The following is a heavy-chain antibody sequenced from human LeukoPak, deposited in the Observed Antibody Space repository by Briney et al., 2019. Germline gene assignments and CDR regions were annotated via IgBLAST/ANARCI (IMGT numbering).Heavy chain of an antibody. V-gene: IGHV3-64D*06. CDR1: A. J-gene: IGHJ3*02. D-gene: IGHD3-22*01. Sequence: AMLWVGQAPGKGLEYVSTISSNGGSTYYADSVKGRFTISRDNSKNTLYLQMSSLRAEDTAVYYCVKGGIVVLISAFDIWGQGTMVTVSS. CDR2: ISSNGGST. CDR3: VKGGIVVLISAFDI.